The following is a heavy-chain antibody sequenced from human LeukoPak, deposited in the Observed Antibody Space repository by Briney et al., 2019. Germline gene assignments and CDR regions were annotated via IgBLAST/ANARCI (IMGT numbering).Heavy chain of an antibody. J-gene: IGHJ4*02. CDR1: GGSFSGYY. V-gene: IGHV4-34*01. CDR3: AAAAVAVDY. CDR2: INHSGST. Sequence: SETLSLTCAVYGGSFSGYYWSWIRQPPGKGLEWIGEINHSGSTNYNPSLKSRVTISVDTSKNHFSLKLTSVTAADTAIYYCAAAAVAVDYWGQGTLVTVSS. D-gene: IGHD6-19*01.